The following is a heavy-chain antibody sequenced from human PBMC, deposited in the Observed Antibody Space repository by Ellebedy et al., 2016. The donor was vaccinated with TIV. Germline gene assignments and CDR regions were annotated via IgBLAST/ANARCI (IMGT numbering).Heavy chain of an antibody. J-gene: IGHJ6*02. CDR2: VYPGDSDT. Sequence: GGSLRLSCKGSGYSFSNYWIGWVRQMPGKGLEWMGIVYPGDSDTRYSPSFQGQVTISAGRSIDTAYLQWGSLKASDTAIYYCARHQLPHYYYGMDVWGQGTTVTVSS. CDR1: GYSFSNYW. CDR3: ARHQLPHYYYGMDV. V-gene: IGHV5-51*01. D-gene: IGHD2-21*01.